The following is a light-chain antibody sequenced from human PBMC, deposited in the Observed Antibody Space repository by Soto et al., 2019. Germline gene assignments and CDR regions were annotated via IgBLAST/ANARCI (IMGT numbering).Light chain of an antibody. CDR3: QQHNSPPFT. J-gene: IGKJ3*01. Sequence: DLPMTQSPSTLSASVGDRVIITCRASQSINNWLAWYQQKAGKAPKLLIYEASSLQSGVPSRFSGSGSGTEFTLTINSLQPDDFATYYCQQHNSPPFTFGPGTKVDIK. CDR1: QSINNW. CDR2: EAS. V-gene: IGKV1-5*03.